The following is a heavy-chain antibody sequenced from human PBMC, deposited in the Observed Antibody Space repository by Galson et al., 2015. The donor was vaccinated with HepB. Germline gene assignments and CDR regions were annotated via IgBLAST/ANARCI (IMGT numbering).Heavy chain of an antibody. CDR1: GFTFSNAW. CDR2: IKSNSDGGSP. D-gene: IGHD2-2*01. J-gene: IGHJ4*02. CDR3: STDGCGSTSCLTTQGY. Sequence: SLRLSCVASGFTFSNAWMSCAREAQRKGLEWVGRIKSNSDGGSPDYAAPVKDRFIISRDDSKSTLYLQMNSLKTEDTAVYYCSTDGCGSTSCLTTQGYWGQGTLVTVSS. V-gene: IGHV3-15*01.